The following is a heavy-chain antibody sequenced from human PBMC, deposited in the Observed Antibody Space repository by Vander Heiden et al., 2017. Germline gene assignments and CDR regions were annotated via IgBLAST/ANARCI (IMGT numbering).Heavy chain of an antibody. Sequence: QVQLVQSGAEVKKPGASVKVSCKASGYTFTGYYLHWVRQAPGQGLEWMGWINPNSGGTNYAQKFQGRVTMTRDTSISTAYMELSRLRSDDTAVYYCARDSRALWGTFGGEMGLNYWGQGTLVTVSS. CDR1: GYTFTGYY. D-gene: IGHD3-16*01. J-gene: IGHJ4*02. V-gene: IGHV1-2*02. CDR2: INPNSGGT. CDR3: ARDSRALWGTFGGEMGLNY.